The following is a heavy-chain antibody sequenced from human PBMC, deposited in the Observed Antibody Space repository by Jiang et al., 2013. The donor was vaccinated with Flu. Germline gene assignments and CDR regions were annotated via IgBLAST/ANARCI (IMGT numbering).Heavy chain of an antibody. V-gene: IGHV1-46*01. Sequence: LVESGAEVIQPGASVRIPARHLDTTSSATICIGVRQAPGQGLEWMGIINPNGDSTNYPQKFQGRVTMTSDTSTNTVYMELSSLRSEDTAVYYCARHRPLPDYWGLGTLVTVSS. CDR2: INPNGDST. CDR3: ARHRPLPDY. J-gene: IGHJ4*02. CDR1: DTTSSAT. D-gene: IGHD6-6*01.